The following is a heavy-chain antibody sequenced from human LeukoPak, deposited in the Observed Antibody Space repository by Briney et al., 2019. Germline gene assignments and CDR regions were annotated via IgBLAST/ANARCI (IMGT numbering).Heavy chain of an antibody. CDR1: GYTFTSYG. CDR2: ISAYNGNT. CDR3: ARVFYYDSSGYYGEFDY. D-gene: IGHD3-22*01. Sequence: GASVKVSCKASGYTFTSYGISWVRQAPGQGLEWMGWISAYNGNTNYAQKLQGRVTMTTDTSTSTAYMELRSLRSDDTAAYYCARVFYYDSSGYYGEFDYWGQGTLVTVSS. V-gene: IGHV1-18*01. J-gene: IGHJ4*02.